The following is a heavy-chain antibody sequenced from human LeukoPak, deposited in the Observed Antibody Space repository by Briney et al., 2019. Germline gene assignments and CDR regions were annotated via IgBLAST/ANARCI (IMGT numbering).Heavy chain of an antibody. D-gene: IGHD2-15*01. CDR3: ARDWCGGGSCYYFDH. CDR2: VWYDGSDK. J-gene: IGHJ4*02. Sequence: GGSLRLSCAASGFSSSAYDMHWVRQAPGKGLEWVSDVWYDGSDKYYADSVKGRFTISRDYYKSMLYLQKNSLRAEDTTVYSCARDWCGGGSCYYFDHWGQGTLATVSS. V-gene: IGHV3-33*08. CDR1: GFSSSAYD.